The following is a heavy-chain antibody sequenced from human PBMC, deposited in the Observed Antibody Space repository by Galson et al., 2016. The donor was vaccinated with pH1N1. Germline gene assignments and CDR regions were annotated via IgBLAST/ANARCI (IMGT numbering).Heavy chain of an antibody. D-gene: IGHD1-26*01. J-gene: IGHJ4*02. CDR3: ARRQVGGTGTFDS. CDR2: IYYSGST. Sequence: ETLSLTCTVSGGSISSSSYYWGWIRQPPGQGLEWIGSIYYSGSTYYTASLKSRVTIYVDTSKNQFSLKLNSVTAADTAVYYCARRQVGGTGTFDSWGQGTLVTVSS. V-gene: IGHV4-39*01. CDR1: GGSISSSSYY.